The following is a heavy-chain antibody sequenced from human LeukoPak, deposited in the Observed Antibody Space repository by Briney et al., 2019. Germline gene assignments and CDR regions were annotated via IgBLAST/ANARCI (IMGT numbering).Heavy chain of an antibody. CDR2: ISPYTGNT. V-gene: IGHV1-18*01. J-gene: IGHJ3*02. D-gene: IGHD6-19*01. Sequence: GASVKVSCKASGYTFINYGISWVRQAPGQGLEWMGWISPYTGNTNYAQRLQGRVTLTTNSSTATAYMEVRSLRFDDTAVYYCARDLGSGWHDAFDIWGQGTRVTVSS. CDR1: GYTFINYG. CDR3: ARDLGSGWHDAFDI.